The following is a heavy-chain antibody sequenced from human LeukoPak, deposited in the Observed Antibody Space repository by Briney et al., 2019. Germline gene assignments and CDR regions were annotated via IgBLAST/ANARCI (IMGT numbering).Heavy chain of an antibody. V-gene: IGHV3-30-3*01. Sequence: GGSLRLSCAASGFTFSSYAMHWVRQAPGKGLEWVAVISYDGSNKYYADSVKGRFTISRDNSKNTLYLQMNSLRAEDTAVYYCARVMLLYYYYMDVWGKGTTVTVSS. CDR3: ARVMLLYYYYMDV. CDR2: ISYDGSNK. D-gene: IGHD3-10*01. J-gene: IGHJ6*03. CDR1: GFTFSSYA.